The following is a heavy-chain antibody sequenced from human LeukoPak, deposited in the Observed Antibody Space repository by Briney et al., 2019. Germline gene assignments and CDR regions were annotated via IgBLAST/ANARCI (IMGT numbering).Heavy chain of an antibody. D-gene: IGHD2-21*01. Sequence: SVKVSCKASGGTFGSYAITWVRQAPGQGLEWMGGIIPIFGTANYAQKFQGRVTITAGESTSTAYMELSSLRSDDTAVYYCAWDESISTALPWGQGTLVTVSS. CDR2: IIPIFGTA. J-gene: IGHJ5*02. V-gene: IGHV1-69*13. CDR1: GGTFGSYA. CDR3: AWDESISTALP.